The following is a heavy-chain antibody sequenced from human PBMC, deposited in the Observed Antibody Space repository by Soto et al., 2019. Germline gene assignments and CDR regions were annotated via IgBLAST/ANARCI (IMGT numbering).Heavy chain of an antibody. Sequence: GGSLRLSCAASGFTFSSYGMHWVRQAPGKGLEWVAVISYDGSNKYYADSVKGRFTISRDNSKNTLYLQMNSLRAEDTAVYYCAKDMAAARPFTADYYYMDVWGKGTTVTVSS. J-gene: IGHJ6*03. CDR2: ISYDGSNK. CDR3: AKDMAAARPFTADYYYMDV. CDR1: GFTFSSYG. V-gene: IGHV3-30*18. D-gene: IGHD6-6*01.